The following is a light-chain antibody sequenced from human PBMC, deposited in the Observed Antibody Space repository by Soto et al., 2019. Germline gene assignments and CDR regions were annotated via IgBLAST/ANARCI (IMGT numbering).Light chain of an antibody. V-gene: IGLV2-8*01. Sequence: QSVLTQPPSASGSPGHSVTISCTGTSSDVGGYNYVSWYQQHPAKAPKLMIYEVSKRPSGVSDRFSGSKSGNTASLTVSGLQAEDEADYYCSSYAGSNRYVVGAGTKVTVL. CDR1: SSDVGGYNY. J-gene: IGLJ1*01. CDR2: EVS. CDR3: SSYAGSNRYV.